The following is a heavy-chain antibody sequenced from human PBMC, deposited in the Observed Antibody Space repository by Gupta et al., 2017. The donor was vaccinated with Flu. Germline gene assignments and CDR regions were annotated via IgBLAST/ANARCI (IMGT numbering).Heavy chain of an antibody. J-gene: IGHJ3*02. CDR3: ARRGNYLGDAFDI. D-gene: IGHD1-7*01. CDR1: GFTFSSFG. V-gene: IGHV3-21*06. Sequence: VQLVESGGGLVKPGGSLRLSCAATGFTFSSFGMNWVRQAPGKGLEWISSISSSTSHKYYADSVKGRFTNSRDNADNSLYLQMSSLRAEDTAIYYCARRGNYLGDAFDIWGRGTMVTVSS. CDR2: ISSSTSHK.